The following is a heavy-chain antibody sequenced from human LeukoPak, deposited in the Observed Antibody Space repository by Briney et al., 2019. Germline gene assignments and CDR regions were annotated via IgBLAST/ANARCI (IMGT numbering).Heavy chain of an antibody. J-gene: IGHJ4*02. Sequence: GASVKVPCKASGYSFTSNYIHWVRQAPGQRLEWMGMIYPSDGSTSYAQKFQGRVTVTRDTSTSTVHMELSGLRSEDTAVYYCARDQEAFDYWGQGTLVTVSS. V-gene: IGHV1-46*01. CDR1: GYSFTSNY. CDR2: IYPSDGST. CDR3: ARDQEAFDY.